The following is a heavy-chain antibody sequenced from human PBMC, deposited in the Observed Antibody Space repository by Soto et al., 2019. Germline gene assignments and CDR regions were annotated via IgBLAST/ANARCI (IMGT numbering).Heavy chain of an antibody. Sequence: SATLSLTCTVSGGSISSDYYYWSWIRQPPGKGLEWIGYIYYSGRTAYNPSLKSRIIISIDTSKNQFSLSLNSLNAADTAVYYCAGELSNSPEYFDFWGLGTLVTV. CDR3: AGELSNSPEYFDF. CDR2: IYYSGRT. CDR1: GGSISSDYYY. D-gene: IGHD6-6*01. J-gene: IGHJ4*02. V-gene: IGHV4-30-4*01.